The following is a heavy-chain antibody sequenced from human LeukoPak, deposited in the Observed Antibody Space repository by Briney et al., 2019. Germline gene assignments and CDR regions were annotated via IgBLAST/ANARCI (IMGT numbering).Heavy chain of an antibody. J-gene: IGHJ3*02. D-gene: IGHD3-3*01. CDR3: ARAPLIYDFWSGYTQNPPDAFDI. CDR2: IYYSGST. CDR1: GGSISSYY. Sequence: SETLSLTCTVSGGSISSYYWSWIRQPPGKGLEWIGYIYYSGSTNYNPSLKSRVTISVDTSKNQFSLKLSSVTAADTAVYYCARAPLIYDFWSGYTQNPPDAFDIWGQGTMVTDSS. V-gene: IGHV4-59*01.